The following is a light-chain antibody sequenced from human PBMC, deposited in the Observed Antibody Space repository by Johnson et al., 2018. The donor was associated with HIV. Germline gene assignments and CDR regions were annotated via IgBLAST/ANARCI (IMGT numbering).Light chain of an antibody. CDR2: DNN. Sequence: QSVLTQPPSVSAAPGREVTISCSGSSSNIGNNYVSWYQQLPGTAPKLLIYDNNKRPSGIPDRFSGYKSGTSATLGITGLQTGDEADYYCGTWDSSLSAGRVFGTGTKVTVL. CDR3: GTWDSSLSAGRV. CDR1: SSNIGNNY. V-gene: IGLV1-51*01. J-gene: IGLJ1*01.